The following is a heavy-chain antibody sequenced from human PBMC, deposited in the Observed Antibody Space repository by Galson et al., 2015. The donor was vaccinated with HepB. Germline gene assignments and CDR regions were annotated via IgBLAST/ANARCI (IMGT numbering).Heavy chain of an antibody. CDR2: INDGGRNT. CDR1: GFIIRNYG. J-gene: IGHJ4*02. D-gene: IGHD1-26*01. Sequence: SLRLSCAASGFIIRNYGMSWVRQAPGKGLEWVSTINDGGRNTHYADNVRGRFTISKDTSENTLYLHMNSLRADDTAVYYCTKGDGGYYEIDYWGQGALVSVSS. CDR3: TKGDGGYYEIDY. V-gene: IGHV3-23*01.